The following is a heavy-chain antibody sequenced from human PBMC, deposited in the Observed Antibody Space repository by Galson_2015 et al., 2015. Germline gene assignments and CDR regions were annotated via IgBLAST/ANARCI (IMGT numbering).Heavy chain of an antibody. Sequence: SLRLSCAASGFTFSNYAMSWVRQAPGKGLEWVSTIGGSGRITYYADSVRGRFTISRDNSKNTLFLQMNSLSAEDTAVYYCAKESEYTTGWYADNWGHGTQVTVSS. CDR1: GFTFSNYA. CDR2: IGGSGRIT. CDR3: AKESEYTTGWYADN. V-gene: IGHV3-23*01. J-gene: IGHJ4*01. D-gene: IGHD6-19*01.